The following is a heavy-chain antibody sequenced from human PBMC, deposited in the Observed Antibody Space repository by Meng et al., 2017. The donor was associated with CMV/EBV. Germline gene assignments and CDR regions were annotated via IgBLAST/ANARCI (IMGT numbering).Heavy chain of an antibody. J-gene: IGHJ5*02. V-gene: IGHV1-2*02. CDR3: VRTRGDDSSGYFPHWFDP. CDR1: GYTFTGYY. CDR2: INPNSGGT. Sequence: ASVKVSCKASGYTFTGYYMPWVRQAPGQGLEWMGWINPNSGGTNYAQKFQGRVTMTRDTSISTAYMELSSLRSEDTAVYYCVRTRGDDSSGYFPHWFDPWGQGTLVTVSS. D-gene: IGHD3-22*01.